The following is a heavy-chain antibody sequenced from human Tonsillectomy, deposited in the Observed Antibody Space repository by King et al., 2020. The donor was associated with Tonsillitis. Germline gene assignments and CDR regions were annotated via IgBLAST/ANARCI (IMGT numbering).Heavy chain of an antibody. CDR2: ISYSGSI. J-gene: IGHJ2*01. CDR3: ARHPLPYWYFDL. CDR1: GGSISSYY. Sequence: QLQESGPGLVKPSETLSLTCTVSGGSISSYYGSWIRQPPGMGLEWIGYISYSGSIKYNPSLKSRVTISLDTSKKQVSMGLGSVTAADTAVYYCARHPLPYWYFDLWGRGTLVTVSS. V-gene: IGHV4-59*01.